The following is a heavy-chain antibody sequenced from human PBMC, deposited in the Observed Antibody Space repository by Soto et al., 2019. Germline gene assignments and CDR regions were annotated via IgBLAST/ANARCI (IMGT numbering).Heavy chain of an antibody. J-gene: IGHJ4*02. Sequence: GGSLRLSCAASGFTFSSYAMSWVRQAPGKGLEWVSAISGSGGNTYYADSVKGRFTISRDNSKNTLYLQMNSLRAEDTAVYYCAKPGEYSSSYFDYWGQGTLVTVSS. CDR1: GFTFSSYA. D-gene: IGHD6-6*01. CDR3: AKPGEYSSSYFDY. V-gene: IGHV3-23*01. CDR2: ISGSGGNT.